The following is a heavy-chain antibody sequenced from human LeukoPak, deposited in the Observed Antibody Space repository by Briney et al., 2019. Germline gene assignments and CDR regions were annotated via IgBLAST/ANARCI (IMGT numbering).Heavy chain of an antibody. J-gene: IGHJ4*02. CDR1: GYTFTSYG. CDR3: ARDGYSSGYRRYFDY. V-gene: IGHV1-18*01. Sequence: GSVKVSCKASGYTFTSYGISWVRQAPGQGLEWMGWISAYNGNTNYAQKLQGRVTMTTDTSTSTAYMELRSLRSDDTAVYYCARDGYSSGYRRYFDYWGQGTLVTVSS. D-gene: IGHD6-19*01. CDR2: ISAYNGNT.